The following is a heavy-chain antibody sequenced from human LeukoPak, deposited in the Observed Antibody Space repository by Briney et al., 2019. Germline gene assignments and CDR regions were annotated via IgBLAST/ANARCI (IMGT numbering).Heavy chain of an antibody. J-gene: IGHJ4*02. Sequence: ASVNVSCKASGYTFTSYGISWVRQAPGQGLEWMGWISAYNGNTNYAQKLQGRVTMTTDTSTSTAYMELRSLRSDDTAVYYCARDLGRTVVTPPIYWGQGTLVTVSS. CDR2: ISAYNGNT. CDR1: GYTFTSYG. V-gene: IGHV1-18*01. D-gene: IGHD4-23*01. CDR3: ARDLGRTVVTPPIY.